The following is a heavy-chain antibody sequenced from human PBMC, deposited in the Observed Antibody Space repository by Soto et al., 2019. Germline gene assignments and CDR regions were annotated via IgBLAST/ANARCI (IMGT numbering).Heavy chain of an antibody. CDR3: AREVSSSSEGYYYYYYGMDV. CDR1: GCSISSSSYY. V-gene: IGHV4-39*02. D-gene: IGHD6-6*01. J-gene: IGHJ6*02. CDR2: IYYSGST. Sequence: ETLSLTCSVSGCSISSSSYYWVWIRQPPGKGLEWIGSIYYSGSTYYNPSLKSRVTISVDTSKNQFSLKLSSVTAADTAVYYCAREVSSSSEGYYYYYYGMDVWGQGTTVTVSS.